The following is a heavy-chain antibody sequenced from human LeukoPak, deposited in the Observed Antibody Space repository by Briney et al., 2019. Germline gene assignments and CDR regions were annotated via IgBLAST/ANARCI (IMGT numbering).Heavy chain of an antibody. CDR1: GYTFTSYD. CDR3: AKGKDIVVVPAATLDY. CDR2: MSPNSGNT. Sequence: GASVKVSCKASGYTFTSYDINWVRQATGQGLEWMGWMSPNSGNTGYAQKFQGRVTMTRNTSISTAYMELSSLRAEDTAVYYCAKGKDIVVVPAATLDYWGQGTLVTVSS. D-gene: IGHD2-2*01. J-gene: IGHJ4*02. V-gene: IGHV1-8*01.